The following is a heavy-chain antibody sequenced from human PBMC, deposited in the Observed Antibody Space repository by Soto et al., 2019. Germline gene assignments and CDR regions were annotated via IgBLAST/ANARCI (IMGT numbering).Heavy chain of an antibody. D-gene: IGHD6-19*01. Sequence: GQVQESGPRTVKPSGALAPTCPVSSCFLSRSKWLSWVRPAPGEGLGLVGEIYHSGSTNYNPSLKSRVTISVDKSKNQFSLKLSSVTAADTAVYYCARGSGGGGWYQIKTGGFDYWGQGTLVTVSS. CDR2: IYHSGST. J-gene: IGHJ4*02. CDR1: SCFLSRSKW. CDR3: ARGSGGGGWYQIKTGGFDY. V-gene: IGHV4-4*02.